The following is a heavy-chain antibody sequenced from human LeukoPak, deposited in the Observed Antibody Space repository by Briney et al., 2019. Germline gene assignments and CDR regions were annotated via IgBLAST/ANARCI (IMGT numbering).Heavy chain of an antibody. J-gene: IGHJ4*02. V-gene: IGHV1-2*06. D-gene: IGHD1-26*01. Sequence: ASVKVSCKASGYTFTGYYMHWVRQAPGQGLEWMGRINPNSGGTNYAQKFQGRVTMTRDTSISTAYMELSRLRSDDTAVYYCARDRVDSGSYYGRGQGTLVTVSS. CDR2: INPNSGGT. CDR3: ARDRVDSGSYYG. CDR1: GYTFTGYY.